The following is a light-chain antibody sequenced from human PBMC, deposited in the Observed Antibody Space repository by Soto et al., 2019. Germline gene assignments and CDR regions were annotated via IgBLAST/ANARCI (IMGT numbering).Light chain of an antibody. Sequence: MKVTQAACCLSATVGDRVTITCRASQGISSYLSWYQQKPGKAPKFLIYAASSLQRGVPSRFSGSGSGTDFTLTISSLQPEDFATYYCQQSYSTPITFGQGTRLEIK. V-gene: IGKV1-39*01. J-gene: IGKJ5*01. CDR1: QGISSY. CDR3: QQSYSTPIT. CDR2: AAS.